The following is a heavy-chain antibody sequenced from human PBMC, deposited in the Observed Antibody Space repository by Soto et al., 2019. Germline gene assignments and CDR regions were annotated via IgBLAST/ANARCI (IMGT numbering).Heavy chain of an antibody. Sequence: GGSLRLSCAASGFTFSNYAMNWVRQAPGKGLEWVSAISNSFSDGNTHYADSVKCRFTISRDNDKNTVFLEMNSLRAEDTAVYYCAKVFSPERGNYFDYWGQGTLVTVSS. D-gene: IGHD1-26*01. CDR3: AKVFSPERGNYFDY. CDR1: GFTFSNYA. J-gene: IGHJ4*02. V-gene: IGHV3-23*01. CDR2: ISNSFSDGNT.